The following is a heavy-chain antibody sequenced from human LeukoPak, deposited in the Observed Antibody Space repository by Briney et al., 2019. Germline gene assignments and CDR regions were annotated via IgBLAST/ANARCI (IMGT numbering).Heavy chain of an antibody. J-gene: IGHJ4*02. CDR2: IYYSGST. Sequence: SETLSLTYTVSGGSISSYYWSWIRQPPGKGLEWIGYIYYSGSTNYNPSLKSRVTISVDTSKNQFSLKLSSVTAADTAVYYCARGGGTVTTRTLNPVDYWGQGTLVTVSS. D-gene: IGHD4-17*01. CDR3: ARGGGTVTTRTLNPVDY. CDR1: GGSISSYY. V-gene: IGHV4-59*12.